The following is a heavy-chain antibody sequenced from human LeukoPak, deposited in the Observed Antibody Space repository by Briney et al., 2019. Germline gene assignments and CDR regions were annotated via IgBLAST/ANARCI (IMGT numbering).Heavy chain of an antibody. V-gene: IGHV4-59*01. D-gene: IGHD6-13*01. J-gene: IGHJ5*02. Sequence: SETLSLTCPVSGGSISRYYWTWVRQPPGKGLEWIGYIHYSGTTNYNPSLKSRVTISVDTSKNQFSLKLSSVTAADTAVYYCAAIIAAAGTGWFDPWGQGTLVTVSS. CDR2: IHYSGTT. CDR1: GGSISRYY. CDR3: AAIIAAAGTGWFDP.